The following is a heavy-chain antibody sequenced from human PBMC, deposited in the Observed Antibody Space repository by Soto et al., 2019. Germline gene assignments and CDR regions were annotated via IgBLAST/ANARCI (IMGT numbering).Heavy chain of an antibody. CDR2: ISSSSSTI. Sequence: EVQLVESGGGLVQPGGSLRLSCATSGFTFSSYSMNWVRQAPGKGLEWVSYISSSSSTIYYADSVKGRFTISRDNAKNSLYLQMNSLRVEDTAVYYCARAGGSMVRGATSHFDDWGQGTLVTVSS. D-gene: IGHD3-10*01. CDR1: GFTFSSYS. CDR3: ARAGGSMVRGATSHFDD. V-gene: IGHV3-48*01. J-gene: IGHJ4*02.